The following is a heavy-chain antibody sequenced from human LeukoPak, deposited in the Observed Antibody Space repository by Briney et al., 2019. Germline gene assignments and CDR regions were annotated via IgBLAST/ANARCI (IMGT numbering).Heavy chain of an antibody. CDR3: ARARYSSGWYGY. CDR2: ISSSSSYI. J-gene: IGHJ4*02. CDR1: GFTFSRYT. V-gene: IGHV3-21*01. Sequence: GGSLRLSCAASGFTFSRYTMNWVRQAPGKGLEWVSSISSSSSYIYYADSVKGRFTISRDNAKNSLYLQMNSLRAEDTAVYYCARARYSSGWYGYWGQGTLVTVSS. D-gene: IGHD6-19*01.